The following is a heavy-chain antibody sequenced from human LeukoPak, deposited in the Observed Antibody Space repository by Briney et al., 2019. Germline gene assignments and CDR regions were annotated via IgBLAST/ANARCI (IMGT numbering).Heavy chain of an antibody. Sequence: SETLSLTCTVSGGSISSYYWSWIRQPPGKGLEWIGYIYYSGSTNYNPSLKSRVTISVDTSKNQFSLKLSSVTAADTAVYYCARGNYYYYGMDVWGQGTTVTVSS. CDR1: GGSISSYY. J-gene: IGHJ6*02. CDR3: ARGNYYYYGMDV. CDR2: IYYSGST. V-gene: IGHV4-59*01.